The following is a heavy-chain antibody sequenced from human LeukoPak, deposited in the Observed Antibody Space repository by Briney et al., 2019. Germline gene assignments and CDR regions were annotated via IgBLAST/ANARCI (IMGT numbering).Heavy chain of an antibody. D-gene: IGHD6-13*01. CDR2: ISYDGSNK. Sequence: EGSLRLSCAASGFTFSSYAMHWVRQAPGKGLEWVAVISYDGSNKYYADSVKGRFTISRDNSKNTLYLQMNSLRAEDTAVYYCARAWAAAGRDNWFDPWGQRTLVTVSS. V-gene: IGHV3-30*01. CDR1: GFTFSSYA. CDR3: ARAWAAAGRDNWFDP. J-gene: IGHJ5*02.